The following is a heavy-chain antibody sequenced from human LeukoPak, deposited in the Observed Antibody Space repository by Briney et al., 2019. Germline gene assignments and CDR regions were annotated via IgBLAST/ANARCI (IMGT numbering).Heavy chain of an antibody. CDR2: ISYDGSNK. D-gene: IGHD3-10*01. CDR3: AKDRAYGSGSYYNGLLDY. Sequence: GGSLRLSCAASGFTFSSYGMLWVRQAPGKGLVWVAVISYDGSNKYYADSVKGRFTISRDNSKNTLYLQMNSLRAEDTAVYYCAKDRAYGSGSYYNGLLDYWGQGTLVTVSS. J-gene: IGHJ4*02. CDR1: GFTFSSYG. V-gene: IGHV3-30*18.